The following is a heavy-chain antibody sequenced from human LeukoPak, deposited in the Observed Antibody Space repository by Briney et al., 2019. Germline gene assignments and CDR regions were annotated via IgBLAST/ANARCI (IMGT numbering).Heavy chain of an antibody. CDR2: IRSKAYGGTT. J-gene: IGHJ6*03. Sequence: GGSLRLSCTASGLTFGDYAMSWFRQAPGKGLEWVGFIRSKAYGGTTEYAASVKGRLTISRDASKSIAYLQMNSLKTEDTAVYYCTSPIAARTTHEGYYYMTSGAKGPRSPSP. V-gene: IGHV3-49*03. CDR1: GLTFGDYA. D-gene: IGHD6-6*01. CDR3: TSPIAARTTHEGYYYMTS.